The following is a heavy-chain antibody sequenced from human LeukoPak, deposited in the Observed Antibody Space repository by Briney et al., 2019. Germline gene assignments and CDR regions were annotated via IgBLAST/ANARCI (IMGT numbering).Heavy chain of an antibody. Sequence: GGSLRLSCAASGFNFSSYWMSWVRQAPGKGLEWVANIKQDGSEKYYVDSVKGRFTISRDNAKNSLYLQMNSLRAEDTAVYYCARDKYLDYWGQGALVTVSS. V-gene: IGHV3-7*01. CDR3: ARDKYLDY. J-gene: IGHJ4*02. CDR1: GFNFSSYW. CDR2: IKQDGSEK.